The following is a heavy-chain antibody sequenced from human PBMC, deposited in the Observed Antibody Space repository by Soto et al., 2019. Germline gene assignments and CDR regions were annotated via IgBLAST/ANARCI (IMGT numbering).Heavy chain of an antibody. J-gene: IGHJ4*02. CDR1: GYTLTGSY. D-gene: IGHD2-2*01. CDR3: TRAGGYCSSTSCLGGYYFDY. Sequence: SVKPSSKAPGYTLTGSYMHSVQHAPEQGLEWMGWINPNSGGTNYAQKFQGWVTMTRDTSISTAYMELSRLRSDDTAVYYCTRAGGYCSSTSCLGGYYFDYWGQGTLVTVSS. CDR2: INPNSGGT. V-gene: IGHV1-2*04.